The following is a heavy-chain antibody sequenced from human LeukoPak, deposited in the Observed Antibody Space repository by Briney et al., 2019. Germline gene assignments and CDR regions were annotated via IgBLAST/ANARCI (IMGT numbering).Heavy chain of an antibody. J-gene: IGHJ4*02. CDR1: GYSFTSYW. V-gene: IGHV5-10-1*01. D-gene: IGHD6-13*01. Sequence: GESLRIPCKGSGYSFTSYWISWVRQMPGKGLEWMGRIDPSDSYTNYSPSFQGHVTISADKSISTAYLQWSSLKASATAMYYCASLYPYSSSWYDYWGQGTLVTVSS. CDR2: IDPSDSYT. CDR3: ASLYPYSSSWYDY.